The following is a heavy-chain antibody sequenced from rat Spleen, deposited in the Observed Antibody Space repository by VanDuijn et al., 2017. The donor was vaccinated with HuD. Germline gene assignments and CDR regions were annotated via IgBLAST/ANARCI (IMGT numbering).Heavy chain of an antibody. J-gene: IGHJ4*01. V-gene: IGHV5-58*01. CDR3: ARAALYVMDA. CDR1: GFTFSSYW. CDR2: INTDGGST. Sequence: EVQLVESGGGLVQPGRSLKLSCVASGFTFSSYWMYWIRQAPGKGLEWVSSINTDGGSTYYPDSVKGRFTISRDNAEHTVYLQMNSLRSEDTAIYYCARAALYVMDAWGQGASVTVSS.